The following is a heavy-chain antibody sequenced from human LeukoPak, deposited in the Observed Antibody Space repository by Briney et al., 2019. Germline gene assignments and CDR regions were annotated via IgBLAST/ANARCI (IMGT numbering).Heavy chain of an antibody. V-gene: IGHV1-69*13. Sequence: SVKVSCKASGGTFSSYAISWVRQAPGQGREWMGGIIPIFGTANYAQKFQGRVTITADESTSTAYMELSSLRSEDTAVYYCARDLRLRAEYLQHWGQGTLVTVSS. CDR1: GGTFSSYA. CDR2: IIPIFGTA. CDR3: ARDLRLRAEYLQH. D-gene: IGHD3-22*01. J-gene: IGHJ1*01.